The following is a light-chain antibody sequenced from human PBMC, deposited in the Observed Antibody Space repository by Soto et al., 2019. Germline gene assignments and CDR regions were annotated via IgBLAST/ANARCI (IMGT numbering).Light chain of an antibody. V-gene: IGKV1-5*01. CDR1: QSISNW. J-gene: IGKJ1*01. CDR2: DAS. CDR3: QQYNTYFRT. Sequence: DIQMAQSPSTLSASVGDRVTITCRASQSISNWLAWYQFKPGKAPKLLIYDASSLEGGVPSRFSGSGSGTEFSLTISSLQSDDFATYYGQQYNTYFRTFGQGTKVDIK.